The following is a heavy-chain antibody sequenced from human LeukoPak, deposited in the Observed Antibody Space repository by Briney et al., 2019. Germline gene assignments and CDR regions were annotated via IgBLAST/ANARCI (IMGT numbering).Heavy chain of an antibody. D-gene: IGHD3-9*01. CDR3: ARGLTYFDILTGFHDRLDYFDY. J-gene: IGHJ4*02. V-gene: IGHV3-48*04. CDR1: GFTFSTFS. CDR2: ISGSGNTI. Sequence: GGSLRLSYAASGFTFSTFSMNWVRQAPGKGLDWVSYISGSGNTIYYADSVRGRFTISRDNAKKSLYLQMNSLRAEDTAVYYCARGLTYFDILTGFHDRLDYFDYWGQGTLVTVSS.